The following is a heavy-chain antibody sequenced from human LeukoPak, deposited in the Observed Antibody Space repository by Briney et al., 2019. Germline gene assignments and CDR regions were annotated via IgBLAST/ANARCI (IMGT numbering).Heavy chain of an antibody. CDR2: IIPIFGTA. J-gene: IGHJ4*02. CDR3: ARLVRPICSGGSCYEYYFDY. D-gene: IGHD2-15*01. CDR1: GGTFSSYA. Sequence: SVKVSCKASGGTFSSYAISWVRQAPGQGLEWMGGIIPIFGTANYAQKFQGRVTITTDESTSTAYMELSSLRSEDTAVYYCARLVRPICSGGSCYEYYFDYWGQGTLVTVSS. V-gene: IGHV1-69*05.